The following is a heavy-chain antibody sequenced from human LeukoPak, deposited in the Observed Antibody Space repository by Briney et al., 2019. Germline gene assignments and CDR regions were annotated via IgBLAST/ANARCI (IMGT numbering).Heavy chain of an antibody. D-gene: IGHD3-10*01. Sequence: SETLSLTCTVSGGSISSTSYYWGWIRQPPGKGLQWMGGVYYTGNTLYNPSLKSRVTMSEDTSKNQFSLKLSSVTAADTAVYYCATEDYGSRSSYPYFFDNWGQGTLVTVSS. CDR1: GGSISSTSYY. V-gene: IGHV4-39*07. J-gene: IGHJ4*02. CDR3: ATEDYGSRSSYPYFFDN. CDR2: VYYTGNT.